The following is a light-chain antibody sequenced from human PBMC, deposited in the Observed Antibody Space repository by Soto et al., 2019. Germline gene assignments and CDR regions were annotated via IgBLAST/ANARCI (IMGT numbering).Light chain of an antibody. Sequence: EIVLTQSPGTLSLSPGERATLSCRASQTVISSYLAWYQQKPGQAPRLLIFGASSRATGIPGRFSGSGSGTDFTLTISALERDDFALYYCLQYGGSPRTFGQGTKLEIK. CDR1: QTVISSY. J-gene: IGKJ2*01. V-gene: IGKV3-20*01. CDR3: LQYGGSPRT. CDR2: GAS.